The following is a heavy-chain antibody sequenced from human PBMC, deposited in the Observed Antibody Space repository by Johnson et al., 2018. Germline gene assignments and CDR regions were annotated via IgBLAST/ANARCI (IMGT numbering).Heavy chain of an antibody. CDR3: VRDQESGSDLGGMDV. D-gene: IGHD5-12*01. V-gene: IGHV3-33*01. CDR2: IWYDGSKR. CDR1: GFVFSNYA. J-gene: IGHJ6*02. Sequence: QVQLQESGGGVVQPGRSLRLSCAASGFVFSNYAMHWVRQAPGKGLEWVAIIWYDGSKRDYADSVKGRFTISRDSSKNTLYLQMNSLRAEDTAVYYCVRDQESGSDLGGMDVWGQGTTVTVSS.